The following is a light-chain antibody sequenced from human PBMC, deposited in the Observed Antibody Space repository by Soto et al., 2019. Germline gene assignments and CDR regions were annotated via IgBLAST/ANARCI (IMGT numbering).Light chain of an antibody. CDR3: QQANSFPWT. CDR2: AES. CDR1: QAISSW. J-gene: IGKJ1*01. V-gene: IGKV1D-12*01. Sequence: DIQMTQSPSSVSASVGDRVTITCRASQAISSWLAWYQQKPGKAPKLLIYAESSLESGVPSRFSGSGSGTDFTLTISSLQPEDFATYYYQQANSFPWTFGQGTKVEIK.